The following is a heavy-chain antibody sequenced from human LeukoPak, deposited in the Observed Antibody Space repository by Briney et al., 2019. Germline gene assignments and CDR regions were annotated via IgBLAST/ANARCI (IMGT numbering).Heavy chain of an antibody. CDR1: GFTFSSYA. CDR3: AKDVNDILTGYYLGYYYYYMDV. CDR2: ISGSGGST. V-gene: IGHV3-23*01. D-gene: IGHD3-9*01. J-gene: IGHJ6*03. Sequence: GGSLRLSCAASGFTFSSYAMSWVRQAPGKGLEWVSAISGSGGSTYYADSVKGRFTISRDNSKNTLYLQMNSLRAEDTAVYYCAKDVNDILTGYYLGYYYYYMDVWGKGTTVTISS.